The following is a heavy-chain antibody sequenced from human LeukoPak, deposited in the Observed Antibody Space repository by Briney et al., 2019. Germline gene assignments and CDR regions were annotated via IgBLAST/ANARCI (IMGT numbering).Heavy chain of an antibody. D-gene: IGHD3-3*01. J-gene: IGHJ4*02. Sequence: GGSLRLSCAAYGFTFSDCYMSWIRQAPGKGLEWVSYISSSGSTIYYADSVKGRFTISRDNAKNSLYLQMNSLRAEDTAVYYCASSWGVVTPLDYWGQGTLVTVSS. V-gene: IGHV3-11*04. CDR3: ASSWGVVTPLDY. CDR1: GFTFSDCY. CDR2: ISSSGSTI.